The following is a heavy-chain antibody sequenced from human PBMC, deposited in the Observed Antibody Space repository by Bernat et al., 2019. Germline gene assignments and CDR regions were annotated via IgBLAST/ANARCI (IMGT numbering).Heavy chain of an antibody. V-gene: IGHV3-23*01. CDR2: ISGGGGGT. CDR3: AKEGYSRGVIDF. J-gene: IGHJ4*02. CDR1: GFTYGNYA. Sequence: EVQLLESGGGLVQPGGSLRLSCAASGFTYGNYAMSWVRQAPGQGLEWVSSISGGGGGTYFGDSVRGRFTISRDNSKNTLNLQMNSLRAEDTAVYYCAKEGYSRGVIDFWGQGTLVIVSS. D-gene: IGHD6-13*01.